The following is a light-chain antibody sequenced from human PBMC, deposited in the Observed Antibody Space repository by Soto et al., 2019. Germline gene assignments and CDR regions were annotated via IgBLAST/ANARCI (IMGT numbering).Light chain of an antibody. CDR1: QSVSSSH. CDR2: AAS. J-gene: IGKJ5*01. CDR3: QQYYKWPLT. Sequence: EIVLTQSPGTLSLSPGERATLSCRASQSVSSSHLAWYQHKPGQAPRLLIYAASSRATGIPARFSGSGSGTDFTLTISSLEPEDFAVYYCQQYYKWPLTFGGGTRLEIK. V-gene: IGKV3-20*01.